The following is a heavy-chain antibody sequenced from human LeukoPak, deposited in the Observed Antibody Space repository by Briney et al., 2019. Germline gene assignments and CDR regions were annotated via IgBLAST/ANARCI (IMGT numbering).Heavy chain of an antibody. D-gene: IGHD2-15*01. CDR1: GGSISSVTYY. CDR2: IYHSGST. Sequence: SETLSLTCTVSGGSISSVTYYWSCIRQPPGKGLEWIGYIYHSGSTYYNPSLKSRVTISVDTSKNQFSLKLSSVTAADTAVYYCARGQDIVVVVAANDWFDPWGQGTPVTVSS. CDR3: ARGQDIVVVVAANDWFDP. V-gene: IGHV4-30-2*01. J-gene: IGHJ5*02.